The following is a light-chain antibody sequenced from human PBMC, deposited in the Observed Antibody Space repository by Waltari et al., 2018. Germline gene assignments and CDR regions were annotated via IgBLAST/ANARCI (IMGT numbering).Light chain of an antibody. CDR2: SSA. CDR1: HRISTW. V-gene: IGKV1-5*03. CDR3: QQYKSYYT. Sequence: DIQMTQSPATLSASVGDRVTITRRARHRISTWLAWYQQNRGKSHKLPNSSSASLDIRVPSRVSGSGSGTEFTLTISSLQPDDFATYYCQQYKSYYTVGQGTKLEIK. J-gene: IGKJ2*01.